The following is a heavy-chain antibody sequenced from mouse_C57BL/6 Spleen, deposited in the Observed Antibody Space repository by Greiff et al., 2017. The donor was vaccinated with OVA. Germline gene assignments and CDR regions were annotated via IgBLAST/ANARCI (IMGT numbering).Heavy chain of an antibody. CDR3: TRDWGMKGYYVGYFDV. Sequence: QVQLKQSGAELVRPGASVTLSCKASGYTFTDYEMHWVKQTPVHGLEWIGAIDPETGGTAYNQKFKGKAILTADKSSSTAYMELRSLTSEDSAVYYCTRDWGMKGYYVGYFDVWGTGTTVTVSS. J-gene: IGHJ1*03. CDR2: IDPETGGT. V-gene: IGHV1-15*01. CDR1: GYTFTDYE. D-gene: IGHD2-3*01.